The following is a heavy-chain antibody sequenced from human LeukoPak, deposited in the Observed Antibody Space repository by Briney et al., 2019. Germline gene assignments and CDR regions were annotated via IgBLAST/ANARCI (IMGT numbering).Heavy chain of an antibody. CDR1: GFTFSSYS. Sequence: GGSLRLSCVASGFTFSSYSIHWVRQAPGKGLEWLSHISSSSNNIYYADSVKGRFTISRDNSKNTLYLQMNSLRAEDTAVYYCSNVRVGPRSWYTGFEYWGQGTLVTVSS. D-gene: IGHD6-13*01. V-gene: IGHV3-48*01. CDR3: SNVRVGPRSWYTGFEY. J-gene: IGHJ4*02. CDR2: ISSSSNNI.